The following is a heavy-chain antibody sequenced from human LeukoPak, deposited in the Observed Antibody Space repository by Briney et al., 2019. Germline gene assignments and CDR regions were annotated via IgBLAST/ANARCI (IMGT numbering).Heavy chain of an antibody. CDR3: ARGSNSYDSSEFDN. J-gene: IGHJ4*02. Sequence: PGGSLRLSCAASGFTFSNAWMNWVRQAPGKGLEWVGRIKSKTNGGTPEYGAAVRGRFIISRDDSRNMMYLQMSSLQSDDTAVYFCARGSNSYDSSEFDNWGQGTLVNVSS. V-gene: IGHV3-15*01. D-gene: IGHD3-22*01. CDR1: GFTFSNAW. CDR2: IKSKTNGGTP.